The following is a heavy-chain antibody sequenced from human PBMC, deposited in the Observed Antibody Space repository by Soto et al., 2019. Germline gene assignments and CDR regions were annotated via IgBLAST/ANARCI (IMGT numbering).Heavy chain of an antibody. Sequence: PSETLSLTCTVSSGSISSGGYFWSWIRQHPGKGLEWIGFIYYSGSTYYNPSLKSRVTISVDTSKNQFSLKLSSVTAADTAVYYCAREGAAPYYYYGMDVWGQGTTVS. CDR1: SGSISSGGYF. V-gene: IGHV4-31*03. J-gene: IGHJ6*02. CDR3: AREGAAPYYYYGMDV. D-gene: IGHD6-6*01. CDR2: IYYSGST.